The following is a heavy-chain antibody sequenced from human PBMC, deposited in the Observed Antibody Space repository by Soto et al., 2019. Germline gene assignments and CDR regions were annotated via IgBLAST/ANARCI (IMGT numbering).Heavy chain of an antibody. CDR3: ARKDKSGYFNWFDP. Sequence: VESLKISCITSGYRLTSYWIAWVRQMPGKGLEWMGIIFPSDSDTRYSPSFQGQVTISADRSTSTVFLQWASLKASGTAVYFCARKDKSGYFNWFDPWGQGTLVTVSS. J-gene: IGHJ5*02. D-gene: IGHD3-22*01. V-gene: IGHV5-51*01. CDR1: GYRLTSYW. CDR2: IFPSDSDT.